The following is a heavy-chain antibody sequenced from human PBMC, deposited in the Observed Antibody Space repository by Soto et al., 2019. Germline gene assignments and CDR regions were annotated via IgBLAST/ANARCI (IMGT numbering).Heavy chain of an antibody. J-gene: IGHJ4*02. Sequence: VGSLRLSCASSVFPFSDTWMSCVRHSPGKWLEWVARIKTKTNVGTRDYAAPVKGRFSISRDDSKNTLYLQMNSLKTEDTALYYCTAFNILNGSHFESLGQGTLCIVSS. CDR1: VFPFSDTW. CDR2: IKTKTNVGTR. D-gene: IGHD3-9*01. CDR3: TAFNILNGSHFES. V-gene: IGHV3-15*01.